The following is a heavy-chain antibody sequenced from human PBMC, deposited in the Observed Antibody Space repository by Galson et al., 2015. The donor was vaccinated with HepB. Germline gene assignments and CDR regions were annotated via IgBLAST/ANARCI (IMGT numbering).Heavy chain of an antibody. CDR2: ISYDGSNK. D-gene: IGHD4-17*01. CDR1: GFTFNSYG. J-gene: IGHJ6*02. V-gene: IGHV3-30*18. CDR3: AKDRWDYGALYYGMDV. Sequence: SLRLSCAASGFTFNSYGMHWVRQAPGKGLEWVAVISYDGSNKYYADSVKGRFTISRDNSKNTLYLQMNSLRAEDTAVYYCAKDRWDYGALYYGMDVWGQGTTFTVSS.